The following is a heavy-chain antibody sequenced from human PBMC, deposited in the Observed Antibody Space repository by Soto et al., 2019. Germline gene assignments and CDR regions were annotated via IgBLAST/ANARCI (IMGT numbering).Heavy chain of an antibody. V-gene: IGHV3-30-3*01. CDR1: GFTFSSYA. CDR2: ISYDGSNK. CDR3: ARDLVASPGMDV. D-gene: IGHD5-12*01. J-gene: IGHJ6*02. Sequence: QVQLVESGGGVVQPGRSLRLSCAASGFTFSSYAMHWVRQAPGKGLEWVAVISYDGSNKYYADSVKGRFTISRDNSKTTLYLQMNSLRAEDTAVYYCARDLVASPGMDVWGQGTTVTVSS.